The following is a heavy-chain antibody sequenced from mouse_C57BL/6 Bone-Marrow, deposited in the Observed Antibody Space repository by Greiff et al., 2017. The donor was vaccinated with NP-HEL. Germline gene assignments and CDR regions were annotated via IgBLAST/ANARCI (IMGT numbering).Heavy chain of an antibody. CDR1: GFNIKNTY. D-gene: IGHD1-1*01. CDR3: ATFDYCGSSYPDY. J-gene: IGHJ2*01. CDR2: IDPANGNT. V-gene: IGHV14-3*01. Sequence: EVQRVESVAELVRPGASVKLSCTASGFNIKNTYMHWVKQRPEQGLEWIGRIDPANGNTKYDPKFQGKATITADTSSNTAYLQLSSLTSEDTAIYYCATFDYCGSSYPDYWGQGTTLTVSS.